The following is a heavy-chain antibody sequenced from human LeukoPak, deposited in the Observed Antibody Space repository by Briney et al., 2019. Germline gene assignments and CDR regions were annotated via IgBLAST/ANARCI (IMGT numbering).Heavy chain of an antibody. CDR1: GFTFSSYA. V-gene: IGHV3-23*01. CDR3: AKDSAQSYYYGSGSYYQF. Sequence: GGSLRLSCAASGFTFSSYAMTWVRQAPGKGLEWVSVISGRGGSTYYADSVKGRFTISRDNSKNTLYLQMNSLRADDTAVYYCAKDSAQSYYYGSGSYYQFWGQGTLVTVSS. D-gene: IGHD3-10*01. CDR2: ISGRGGST. J-gene: IGHJ4*02.